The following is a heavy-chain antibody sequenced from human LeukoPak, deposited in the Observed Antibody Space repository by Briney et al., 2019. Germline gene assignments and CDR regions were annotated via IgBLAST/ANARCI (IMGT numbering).Heavy chain of an antibody. CDR1: GYTFTSYA. Sequence: GASVKVSCKASGYTFTSYAMHWVRQAPGQRLEWMGWMNPNSGNTGYAQMFQGRVTITRNTSISTAYMELSSLRSEDTAVYYCARVRAIAAAGNDAFDIWGQGTMVTVSS. D-gene: IGHD6-13*01. J-gene: IGHJ3*02. CDR3: ARVRAIAAAGNDAFDI. CDR2: MNPNSGNT. V-gene: IGHV1-8*03.